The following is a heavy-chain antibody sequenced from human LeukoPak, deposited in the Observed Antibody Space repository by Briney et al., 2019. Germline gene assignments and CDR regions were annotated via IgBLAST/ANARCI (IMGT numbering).Heavy chain of an antibody. D-gene: IGHD3-10*01. J-gene: IGHJ4*02. Sequence: SQTLSLTCTVSGGSISSGGYYWSWIRQHPGKGLEWIGYIYYSGSTYYNPSLKSRVTISVDTSKNQFSLKLSSVTAADTAVYYCARVHYGSGSYYTTEDYWGQGTLVTVSS. CDR2: IYYSGST. V-gene: IGHV4-31*03. CDR1: GGSISSGGYY. CDR3: ARVHYGSGSYYTTEDY.